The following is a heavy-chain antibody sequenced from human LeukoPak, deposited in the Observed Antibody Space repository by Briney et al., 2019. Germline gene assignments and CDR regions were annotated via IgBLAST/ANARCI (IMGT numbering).Heavy chain of an antibody. CDR2: IKSKTDGGTT. D-gene: IGHD2-2*01. CDR1: GFTFSSYG. Sequence: PGGSLRLSCAASGFTFSSYGMHWVRQAPGKGLEWVGRIKSKTDGGTTDYAAPVKGRFTISRDDSKNTLYLQMNSLKTEDTAVYYCTTATPPRPRYCSSTSCSDAYYYYYGMDVWGQGTTVTVSS. CDR3: TTATPPRPRYCSSTSCSDAYYYYYGMDV. J-gene: IGHJ6*02. V-gene: IGHV3-15*01.